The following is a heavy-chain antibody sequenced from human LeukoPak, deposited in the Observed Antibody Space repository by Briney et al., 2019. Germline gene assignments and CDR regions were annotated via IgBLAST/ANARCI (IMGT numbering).Heavy chain of an antibody. J-gene: IGHJ6*02. CDR1: GFTVSSNY. CDR3: ARGRDGGSGVYYYGMDV. D-gene: IGHD2-15*01. CDR2: IYSAGGT. V-gene: IGHV3-66*01. Sequence: GGSLRLSCAASGFTVSSNYMSWVRQAPGKGLEWVSLIYSAGGTYYADSVKGRFTISRDNSKNTVYLQMNSLRAEDTAVYYCARGRDGGSGVYYYGMDVWGQGTTVTVSS.